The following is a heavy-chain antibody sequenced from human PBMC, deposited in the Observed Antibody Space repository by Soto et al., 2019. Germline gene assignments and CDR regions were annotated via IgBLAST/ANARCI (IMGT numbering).Heavy chain of an antibody. J-gene: IGHJ5*02. Sequence: GGSLRLSCAASGFMFSNHGMHWVRQAPGKGLEWVAVIWSDRNNRYYADSVKGRFTISRDNSKNTLYLQMNSLSAEDTAVYYCAREIGRWFDPWGQGTLVTVS. V-gene: IGHV3-33*01. D-gene: IGHD2-21*01. CDR2: IWSDRNNR. CDR3: AREIGRWFDP. CDR1: GFMFSNHG.